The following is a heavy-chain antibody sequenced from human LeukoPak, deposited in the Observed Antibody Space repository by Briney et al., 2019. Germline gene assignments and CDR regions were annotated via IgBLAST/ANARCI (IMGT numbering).Heavy chain of an antibody. CDR1: GYIFTGYS. CDR2: INPNSGGT. D-gene: IGHD2-2*01. J-gene: IGHJ2*01. Sequence: GASVKVSCKASGYIFTGYSIHWVRQAPGQGLEWMGWINPNSGGTNYAQNFQGRVTMTRDTSISTAYMELYRLTSDDTAVYYCARDIRSTDWYFDLWGRGTLVTVSS. V-gene: IGHV1-2*02. CDR3: ARDIRSTDWYFDL.